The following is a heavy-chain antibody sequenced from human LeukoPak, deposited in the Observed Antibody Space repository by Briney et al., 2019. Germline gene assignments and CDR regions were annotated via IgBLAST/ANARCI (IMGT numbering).Heavy chain of an antibody. CDR1: GFTFSSYS. CDR2: ISSSSSYI. D-gene: IGHD1-1*01. J-gene: IGHJ3*02. V-gene: IGHV3-21*01. CDR3: ARDTTPGAFDI. Sequence: GGSLRLSCAASGFTFSSYSMNWVRQAPGKGLEWVSSISSSSSYIYYADSVKGRFTISRDNAKNSLYRQMNSLRAEDTAVYYCARDTTPGAFDIWGQGTMVTVSS.